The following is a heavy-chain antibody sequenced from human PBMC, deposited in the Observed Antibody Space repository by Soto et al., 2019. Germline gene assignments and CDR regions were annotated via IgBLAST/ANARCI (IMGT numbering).Heavy chain of an antibody. Sequence: QVQLVQSGAEVKRPGASVRISCKASGYTFTTYYIHWVRQAPGQGLEWMGIIDPSGGAPTYAQNFLGRIIMTRDTSANLFYLPLSSLRSDDTAVYYCARVPYDTTAYYAFWGQGTLVTVSS. CDR3: ARVPYDTTAYYAF. CDR2: IDPSGGAP. J-gene: IGHJ4*02. D-gene: IGHD3-22*01. V-gene: IGHV1-46*01. CDR1: GYTFTTYY.